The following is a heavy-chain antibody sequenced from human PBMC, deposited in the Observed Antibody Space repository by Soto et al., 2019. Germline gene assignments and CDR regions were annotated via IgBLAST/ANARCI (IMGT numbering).Heavy chain of an antibody. CDR2: MNPNSGNT. CDR3: ARETAYYDILTGGRRIYYYYGMDV. J-gene: IGHJ6*02. Sequence: ASVKVSCKASGYTFTSYDINWVRQATGQGLGWMGWMNPNSGNTGYAQKFQGRVTMTRNTSISTAYMELSSLRSEDTAVYYCARETAYYDILTGGRRIYYYYGMDVWGQGTTVTVSS. D-gene: IGHD3-9*01. CDR1: GYTFTSYD. V-gene: IGHV1-8*01.